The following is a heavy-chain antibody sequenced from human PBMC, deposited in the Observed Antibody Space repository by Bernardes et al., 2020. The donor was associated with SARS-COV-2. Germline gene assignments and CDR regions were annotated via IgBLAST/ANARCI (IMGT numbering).Heavy chain of an antibody. D-gene: IGHD3-22*01. CDR2: IYYSGST. V-gene: IGHV4-4*02. CDR1: GGSISSSNW. CDR3: AREKNYYDSYGMDV. Sequence: SETLSLTCAVSGGSISSSNWWNWVRQPPGKGLEWIGAIYYSGSTNYNPSLKSRVTISVDKSKNQFSLKVNSVTAADTAMYYCAREKNYYDSYGMDVWGQGTTVTVSS. J-gene: IGHJ6*02.